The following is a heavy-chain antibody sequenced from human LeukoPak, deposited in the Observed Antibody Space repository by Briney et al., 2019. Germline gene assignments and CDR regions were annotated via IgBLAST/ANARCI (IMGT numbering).Heavy chain of an antibody. D-gene: IGHD2-15*01. CDR3: ARATLGYCSGGSCYTYDAFDI. CDR1: GYTFTSHA. Sequence: ASVKVSCKASGYTFTSHAMNWVRQAPGQGLEWMGWINTNTGIPKYAQDFTGRFVFSLDTSVSTAYLQISTLQAEDTAVYYCARATLGYCSGGSCYTYDAFDIWGQGTMVTVSS. V-gene: IGHV7-4-1*02. J-gene: IGHJ3*02. CDR2: INTNTGIP.